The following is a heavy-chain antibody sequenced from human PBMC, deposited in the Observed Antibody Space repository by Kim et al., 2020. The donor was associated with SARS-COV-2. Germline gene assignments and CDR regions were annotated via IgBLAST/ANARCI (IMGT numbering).Heavy chain of an antibody. CDR2: ISYDGSNK. Sequence: GGSLRLSCAASGFTFSSYAMHWVRQAPGKGLEWVAVISYDGSNKYYADSVKGRFTISRDNSKNTLYLQMNSLRAEDTAVYYCARDSQTSLMGYWGQGTLVTVSS. CDR3: ARDSQTSLMGY. CDR1: GFTFSSYA. D-gene: IGHD2-8*01. V-gene: IGHV3-30-3*01. J-gene: IGHJ4*02.